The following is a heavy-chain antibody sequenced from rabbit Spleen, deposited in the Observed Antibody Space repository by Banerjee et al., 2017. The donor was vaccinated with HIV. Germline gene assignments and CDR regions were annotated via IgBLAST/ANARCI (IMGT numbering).Heavy chain of an antibody. CDR2: IDPVFGMT. V-gene: IGHV1S7*01. Sequence: QLKESGGGLVQPGGSLKLSCTASGFTLSSYYMNWVRQAPGKGLEWIGYIDPVFGMTYYANWVNGRFSISRENAQNTVFLQMTGLTAADTATYFCARDGAGGSYFALWGPGTLVTVS. CDR3: ARDGAGGSYFAL. CDR1: GFTLSSYY. D-gene: IGHD8-1*01. J-gene: IGHJ4*01.